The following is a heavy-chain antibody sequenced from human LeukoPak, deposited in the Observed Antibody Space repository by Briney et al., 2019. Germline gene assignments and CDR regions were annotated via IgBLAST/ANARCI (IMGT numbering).Heavy chain of an antibody. J-gene: IGHJ5*02. CDR1: GGTFSSYA. CDR3: ARVEFNYYDSSGYWFNWFDP. Sequence: GASVKVSCKASGGTFSSYAISWVRQAPGQGLEWMRGIIPIFGTANYAQKFQGRVTITTDESTSTAYMELSSLRSEDTAVYYCARVEFNYYDSSGYWFNWFDPWGQGTLVTVSS. V-gene: IGHV1-69*05. D-gene: IGHD3-22*01. CDR2: IIPIFGTA.